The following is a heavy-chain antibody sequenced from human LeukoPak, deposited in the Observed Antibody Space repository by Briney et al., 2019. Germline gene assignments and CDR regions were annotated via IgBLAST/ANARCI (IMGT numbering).Heavy chain of an antibody. CDR1: GGSISSYY. Sequence: SETLSLTCTVSGGSISSYYWSWIRQPPGKGLEWIGYIYYSGSTNYNPSLKSRVTISVDTSKNQFSLKLSSVTAADTAVYYCARGGITGTTSGYFDYWGQGTLVTVSS. D-gene: IGHD1-20*01. CDR2: IYYSGST. CDR3: ARGGITGTTSGYFDY. V-gene: IGHV4-59*12. J-gene: IGHJ4*02.